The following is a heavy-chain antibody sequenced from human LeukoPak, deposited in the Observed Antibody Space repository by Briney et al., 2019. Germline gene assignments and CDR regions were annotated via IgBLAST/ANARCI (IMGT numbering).Heavy chain of an antibody. J-gene: IGHJ4*02. D-gene: IGHD2-15*01. CDR3: ARDEVVVAANYFDY. Sequence: GGSLRLSRAASGFTFSSYSMNWVRQAPGKGLEWVSSISSSSYIYYADSVKGRFTISRDNAKNSLYLQMNSLRAEDTAVYYCARDEVVVAANYFDYWGQGTLVTVSS. CDR2: ISSSSYI. CDR1: GFTFSSYS. V-gene: IGHV3-21*01.